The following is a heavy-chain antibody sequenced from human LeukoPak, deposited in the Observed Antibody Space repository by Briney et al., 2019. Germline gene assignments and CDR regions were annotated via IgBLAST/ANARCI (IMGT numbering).Heavy chain of an antibody. CDR3: ARGIAAAGTSRYKIYYYYGMDV. CDR2: IYTSGST. V-gene: IGHV4-4*07. D-gene: IGHD6-13*01. CDR1: GGSISSYY. Sequence: SETLSVTCTVSGGSISSYYWSWIRQPAGKGLEWIGRIYTSGSTNYNPSLKSRVTMSVDTSKNQFSLKLSSVTAADTAVYYCARGIAAAGTSRYKIYYYYGMDVWGQGTTVTVS. J-gene: IGHJ6*02.